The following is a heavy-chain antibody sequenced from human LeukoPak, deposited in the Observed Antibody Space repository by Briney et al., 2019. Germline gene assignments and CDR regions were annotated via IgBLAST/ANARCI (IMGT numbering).Heavy chain of an antibody. CDR1: GFTFSSYA. D-gene: IGHD3-9*01. J-gene: IGHJ4*02. CDR3: AKPAAPYDIMTGYSH. Sequence: GGSLRLSCAASGFTFSSYAMSWVRQAPGKGLEWVSAISGSGGSTYYADSVKGRFAISRDNSKNTLYLQMNSLRAEDTAVYYCAKPAAPYDIMTGYSHWGQGTLVTVSS. CDR2: ISGSGGST. V-gene: IGHV3-23*01.